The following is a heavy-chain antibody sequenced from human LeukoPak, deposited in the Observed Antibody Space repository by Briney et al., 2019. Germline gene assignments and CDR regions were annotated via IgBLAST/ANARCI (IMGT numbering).Heavy chain of an antibody. CDR3: ARWGYFDSSAYFVVDY. CDR1: GGSISRYY. Sequence: PSGPLSLTCAVSGGSISRYYWNWIRQPPGERLEWIGWIHYSGSTAYNPSLESRVTMSVDTAKNHISLKMTSVTASDTATYYCARWGYFDSSAYFVVDYWGQGVLVTVSS. D-gene: IGHD3-22*01. V-gene: IGHV4-59*01. J-gene: IGHJ4*02. CDR2: IHYSGST.